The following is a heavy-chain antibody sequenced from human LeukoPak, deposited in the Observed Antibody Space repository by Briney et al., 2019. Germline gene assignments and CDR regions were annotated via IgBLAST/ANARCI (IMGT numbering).Heavy chain of an antibody. CDR2: INTNTGNP. J-gene: IGHJ4*02. D-gene: IGHD6-19*01. CDR1: GYTFTDYY. Sequence: ASVKVSCKASGYTFTDYYIDWVRQAPGQGLEWMGWINTNTGNPTYAQGFTGRSVFSLDTSVSTAYLHISSLEAEDTAIYYCATDLKKGDSGCFDYWGQGTLVTVSS. CDR3: ATDLKKGDSGCFDY. V-gene: IGHV7-4-1*02.